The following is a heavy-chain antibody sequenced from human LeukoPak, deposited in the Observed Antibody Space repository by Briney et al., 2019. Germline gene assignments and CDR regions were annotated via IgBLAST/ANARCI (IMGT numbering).Heavy chain of an antibody. Sequence: GGSLRLSCAASGFTFSSYGMHWVRQAPGKGLEWVAVISYDGSNKYYADSVKGRFTISRDNSKNTLYLQMNSLRAEDTAVYYCAKKGARYSGYAQRQDAFDIWGQGTMVTVSS. D-gene: IGHD5-12*01. J-gene: IGHJ3*02. V-gene: IGHV3-30*18. CDR2: ISYDGSNK. CDR3: AKKGARYSGYAQRQDAFDI. CDR1: GFTFSSYG.